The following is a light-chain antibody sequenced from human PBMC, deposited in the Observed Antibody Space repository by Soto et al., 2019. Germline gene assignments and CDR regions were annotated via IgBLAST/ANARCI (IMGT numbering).Light chain of an antibody. J-gene: IGLJ1*01. Sequence: HSALTQPASVSGSPGQSITISCTGTSSDIVAYDYVSWYQQHPGGVPKLLIYDVSSRPSGVSSRFSGSKSGNTASLTISGLQEDDESDYYCSSFADSSARDYVFGGGTKVTVL. V-gene: IGLV2-14*03. CDR2: DVS. CDR3: SSFADSSARDYV. CDR1: SSDIVAYDY.